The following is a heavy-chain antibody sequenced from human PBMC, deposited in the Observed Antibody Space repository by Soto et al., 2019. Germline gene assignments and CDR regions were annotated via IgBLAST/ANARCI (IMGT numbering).Heavy chain of an antibody. V-gene: IGHV2-5*02. Sequence: QITLKESGPALVKPTQTLTLTCTFSGFSLTRGVGVAWIRQPPGKALEWLALIYWDDDKLYSSSLKSRLTIAKDTSKNKVVLIMTNMDPVDTATYYCAHKPLTTTGAFDPWGQGTLVTVSS. CDR1: GFSLTRGVG. J-gene: IGHJ5*02. CDR2: IYWDDDK. CDR3: AHKPLTTTGAFDP. D-gene: IGHD4-17*01.